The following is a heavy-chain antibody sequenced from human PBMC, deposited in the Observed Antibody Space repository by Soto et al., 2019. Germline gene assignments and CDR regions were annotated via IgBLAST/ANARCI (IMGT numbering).Heavy chain of an antibody. D-gene: IGHD6-13*01. CDR2: TYYRSKWYN. V-gene: IGHV6-1*01. Sequence: SPTLSLTCAISGDSVSSNSAAWNWIRQSPSRGLEWLGRTYYRSKWYNDYAVSVKSRITINPDTSKNQFSLQLNSVTPEDTAVYYCARNSIAAAGTTHYFDYWGQGTLVTVSS. CDR3: ARNSIAAAGTTHYFDY. J-gene: IGHJ4*02. CDR1: GDSVSSNSAA.